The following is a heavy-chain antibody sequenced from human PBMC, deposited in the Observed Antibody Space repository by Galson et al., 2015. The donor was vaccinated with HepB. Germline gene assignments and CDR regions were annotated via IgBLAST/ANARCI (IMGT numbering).Heavy chain of an antibody. CDR2: IKQDGSEK. J-gene: IGHJ6*03. D-gene: IGHD4-17*01. CDR3: ASAGTVYYYYYVDV. V-gene: IGHV3-7*01. CDR1: GFTFSSYW. Sequence: SLRLSCAASGFTFSSYWMSWVRQAPGKGLEWVANIKQDGSEKYYVDSVKGRFTISRDNAKNSLYLQMNSLRAEDTAVYYCASAGTVYYYYYVDVWGKGTTVTVSS.